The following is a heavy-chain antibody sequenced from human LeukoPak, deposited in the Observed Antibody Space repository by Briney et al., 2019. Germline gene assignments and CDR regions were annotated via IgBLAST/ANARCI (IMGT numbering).Heavy chain of an antibody. CDR1: GGSFSGYY. J-gene: IGHJ4*02. CDR2: INHSGST. CDR3: ARGVTMIVVGNQARFDY. V-gene: IGHV4-34*01. D-gene: IGHD3-22*01. Sequence: SETLSFTCAVYGGSFSGYYWSWIRQPPGNGLEWIGEINHSGSTNYNPSLKSRVTISVDTSKNQFSLKLSSVTAADTAVYYCARGVTMIVVGNQARFDYWGQGTLVTVSS.